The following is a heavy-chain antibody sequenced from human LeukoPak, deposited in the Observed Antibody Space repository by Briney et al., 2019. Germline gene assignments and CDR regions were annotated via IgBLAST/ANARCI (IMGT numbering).Heavy chain of an antibody. J-gene: IGHJ6*02. Sequence: ASVKVSCKASGYTFTSYGISWVRQAPGKGLEWMGGIRPYNGNTNYAQKLQGRVTMTTDTSTSTAYMELRSLRSDDTAVYYCARGMAVRGVITPFYYGMDVWGQGTTVTVSS. CDR3: ARGMAVRGVITPFYYGMDV. D-gene: IGHD3-10*01. CDR2: IRPYNGNT. V-gene: IGHV1-18*01. CDR1: GYTFTSYG.